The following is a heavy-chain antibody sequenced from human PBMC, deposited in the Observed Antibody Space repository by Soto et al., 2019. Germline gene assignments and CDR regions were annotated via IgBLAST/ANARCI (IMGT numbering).Heavy chain of an antibody. CDR1: GYTFTSYD. CDR3: ARGHAAGTNYYYYYGMDV. Sequence: QVQLVQSGAEVKKPGASVKVSCKASGYTFTSYDINWVRQATGQGLEWMGWMNPNSGNTGYAQKFQGRVTKTRNTSISTAYMELSSLRSEYTAVYYCARGHAAGTNYYYYYGMDVWGQGTTVTVSS. CDR2: MNPNSGNT. V-gene: IGHV1-8*01. D-gene: IGHD1-1*01. J-gene: IGHJ6*02.